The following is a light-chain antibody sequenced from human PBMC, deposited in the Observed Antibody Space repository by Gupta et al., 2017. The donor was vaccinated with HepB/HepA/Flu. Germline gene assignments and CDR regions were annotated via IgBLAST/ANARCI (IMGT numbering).Light chain of an antibody. J-gene: IGLJ3*02. CDR2: KNN. Sequence: QSVMTQPPSASGTPGQRVTIPCSGSRSNIETNGVHWYQQLPGTAPQLLMYKNNQRPSGVPDRFSGSKSGTSASPAISGLQSEDEADYYWASWDDSLNGPVFGGGTILTVL. CDR1: RSNIETNG. CDR3: ASWDDSLNGPV. V-gene: IGLV1-44*01.